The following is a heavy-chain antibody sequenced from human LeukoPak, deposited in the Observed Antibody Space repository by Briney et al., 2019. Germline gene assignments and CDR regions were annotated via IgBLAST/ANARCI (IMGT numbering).Heavy chain of an antibody. V-gene: IGHV1-69*05. J-gene: IGHJ4*02. CDR2: IIPIFGTA. CDR1: GGTFSSYA. CDR3: ARASYCGGDCYGG. Sequence: SVKVSCKASGGTFSSYAISWVRQAPGQGLEWMGGIIPIFGTANYAQKFPGRVTITTDESTSTDYLELSSLRSEDTAVYYCARASYCGGDCYGGWGQGTLVTVSS. D-gene: IGHD2-21*02.